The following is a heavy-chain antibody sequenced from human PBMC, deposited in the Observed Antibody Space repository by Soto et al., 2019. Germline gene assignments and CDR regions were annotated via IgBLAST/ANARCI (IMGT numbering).Heavy chain of an antibody. CDR2: INYSGST. D-gene: IGHD3-3*01. J-gene: IGHJ6*02. V-gene: IGHV4-34*01. CDR1: GGSFSGYY. Sequence: PSETMSLTCAVYGGSFSGYYWSWIRQPPGKGLEWIGDINYSGSTNYNPSLKSRVTISVDTSKNQFSLKLSSVTAADTAVYYCASIFWSGSTVYYYYYGMDVWGQGTTVTVSS. CDR3: ASIFWSGSTVYYYYYGMDV.